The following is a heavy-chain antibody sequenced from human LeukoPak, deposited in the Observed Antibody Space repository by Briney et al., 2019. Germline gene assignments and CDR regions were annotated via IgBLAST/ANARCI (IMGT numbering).Heavy chain of an antibody. J-gene: IGHJ4*02. D-gene: IGHD3-16*02. CDR3: ARGRPSDGALRLAELSSDY. CDR1: GYTFTGYY. CDR2: INPNSGGT. Sequence: ASVKLSCKASGYTFTGYYMRWVRQAPGQGLGWMGRINPNSGGTNYAQKLQGRVTMTRDTSISTAYMWLSRVRSDETSMYYCARGRPSDGALRLAELSSDYWGEGTLVTVSS. V-gene: IGHV1-2*06.